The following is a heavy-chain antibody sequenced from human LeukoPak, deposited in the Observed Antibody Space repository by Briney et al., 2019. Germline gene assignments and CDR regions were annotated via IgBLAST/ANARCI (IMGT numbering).Heavy chain of an antibody. J-gene: IGHJ3*02. D-gene: IGHD3-22*01. CDR2: IIPIFCTA. CDR3: AKRYYYDSSGYYSSAFDI. Sequence: SVNVSCKXSVGTFISYAIILVRQAPAHGLEWMGGIIPIFCTAKYPQKFHARVTIPADESTNTAYMELTSLRSEDTAVYYCAKRYYYDSSGYYSSAFDIWGQGTMVTVSS. V-gene: IGHV1-69*13. CDR1: VGTFISYA.